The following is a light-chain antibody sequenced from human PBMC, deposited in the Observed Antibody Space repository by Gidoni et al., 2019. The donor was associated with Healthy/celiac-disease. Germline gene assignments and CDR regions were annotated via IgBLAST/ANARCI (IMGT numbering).Light chain of an antibody. Sequence: DIQMTQSPYSLSASVGDRVTITCQASQDISHYLKWYQQKPGKAPKLLIYDASNLETGVPSRFSGSGSGTDFTFTISSLQPEDIATYYCQQYDNLPFTFGPGTKVDIK. CDR1: QDISHY. CDR2: DAS. V-gene: IGKV1-33*01. J-gene: IGKJ3*01. CDR3: QQYDNLPFT.